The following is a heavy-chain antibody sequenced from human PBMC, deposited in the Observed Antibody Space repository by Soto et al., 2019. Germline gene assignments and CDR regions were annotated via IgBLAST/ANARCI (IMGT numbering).Heavy chain of an antibody. CDR2: IYYDGSNK. CDR3: ASDATSGSYSRFDD. CDR1: GFTFSNYG. J-gene: IGHJ4*02. V-gene: IGHV3-33*01. Sequence: QVQLVETGGGVVQPGRSLRLSCAASGFTFSNYGMHWVRQAPGKGLEWVAAIYYDGSNKEYADSVKGRFTISRDNSKNTMCLQMDSVRAEDTAVYYCASDATSGSYSRFDDWGQGNLVTVSS. D-gene: IGHD1-26*01.